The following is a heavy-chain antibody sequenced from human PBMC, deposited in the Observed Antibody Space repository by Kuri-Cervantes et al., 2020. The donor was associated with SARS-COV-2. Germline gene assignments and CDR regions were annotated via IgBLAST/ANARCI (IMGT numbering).Heavy chain of an antibody. V-gene: IGHV4-39*01. J-gene: IGHJ4*02. CDR2: IYYDGRT. Sequence: SETLSLTCTVSGGSISSGGYYWGWIRQPPGKGLEFIGTIYYDGRTYYNTSLKNGVTISVDTSKNQFSLKLSSVTVADTAVYYCARHDYWGQGTLVTVSS. CDR3: ARHDY. CDR1: GGSISSGGYY.